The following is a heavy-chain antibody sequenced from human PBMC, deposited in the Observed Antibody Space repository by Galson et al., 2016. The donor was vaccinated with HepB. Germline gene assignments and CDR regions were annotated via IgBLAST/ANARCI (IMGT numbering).Heavy chain of an antibody. V-gene: IGHV3-23*01. CDR2: ISDSGGLT. CDR3: ATETTTYYDYNMDV. Sequence: SLRLSCAASGSTFSNYVMNWVRQAPGKGREWVAVISDSGGLTNYAASVSGRLTISRDTSKNTLYLQMSSMRAEDTAVYYCATETTTYYDYNMDVWGKGTTVTVSS. D-gene: IGHD1-1*01. J-gene: IGHJ6*04. CDR1: GSTFSNYV.